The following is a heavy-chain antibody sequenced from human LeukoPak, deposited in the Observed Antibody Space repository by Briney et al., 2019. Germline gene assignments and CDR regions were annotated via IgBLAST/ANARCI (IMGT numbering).Heavy chain of an antibody. J-gene: IGHJ5*02. CDR3: AKDRVYSSSPFDP. CDR1: GFTFSSYG. D-gene: IGHD6-6*01. CDR2: ISYDGSNK. Sequence: GRSLRLSCAASGFTFSSYGMHWVRQAPGKGLEWVAVISYDGSNKYYADSVKGRFTISRDNSKNTLYLQMNSLRAEDTAVYYCAKDRVYSSSPFDPWGQGTLVNVSS. V-gene: IGHV3-30*18.